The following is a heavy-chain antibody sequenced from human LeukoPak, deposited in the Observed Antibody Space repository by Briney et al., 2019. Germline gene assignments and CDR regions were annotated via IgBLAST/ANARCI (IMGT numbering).Heavy chain of an antibody. CDR2: IWYDGSNK. J-gene: IGHJ4*02. CDR1: GFTISSYG. V-gene: IGHV3-33*01. D-gene: IGHD5-12*01. Sequence: GGSLRLSCAASGFTISSYGMNWVRQARGKGLEWVAVIWYDGSNKYYADSVKGRFTISRDNSKNTLYLQMNSLRAEDTAVYYCATNSGYDFYDYFDYWGQGTLVTVSS. CDR3: ATNSGYDFYDYFDY.